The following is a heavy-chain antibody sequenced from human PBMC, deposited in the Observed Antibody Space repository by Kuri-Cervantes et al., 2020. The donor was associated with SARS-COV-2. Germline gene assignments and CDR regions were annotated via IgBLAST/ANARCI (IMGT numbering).Heavy chain of an antibody. CDR2: IWYDGSNK. D-gene: IGHD3-22*01. CDR1: GFTFSSYG. Sequence: GESLKISCAASGFTFSSYGMHWVRQAPGKGLEWVAVIWYDGSNKYYADSVKGRFTISRDNSKNTLYLQMNSLRAEDTAVYYCARDYYYDSSGYYYRFDYWGQGTLVTVSS. J-gene: IGHJ4*02. V-gene: IGHV3-33*08. CDR3: ARDYYYDSSGYYYRFDY.